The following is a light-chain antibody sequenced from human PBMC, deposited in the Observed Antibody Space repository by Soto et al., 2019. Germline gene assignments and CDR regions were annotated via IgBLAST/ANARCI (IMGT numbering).Light chain of an antibody. CDR1: QSFTRW. CDR3: QQYNSYSLS. Sequence: DIQMTQPPSTLAASVGDRVTITCRASQSFTRWLAWYQQKPGKAPKLLIYKASNLEVGVPSRFSGNGSGIEFNFTITDLQPDDFATYYCQQYNSYSLSFGQGTKLEV. V-gene: IGKV1-5*03. CDR2: KAS. J-gene: IGKJ2*03.